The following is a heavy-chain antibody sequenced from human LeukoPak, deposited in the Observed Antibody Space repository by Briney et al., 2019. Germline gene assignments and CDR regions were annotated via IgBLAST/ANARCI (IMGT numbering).Heavy chain of an antibody. Sequence: PSETLSLTCAVYGGSSSVYYWSWIRHPPGKGLEWIGEINHSVSTNYNPSLKSRVTISVDTTKIHFSLKLSSVTAADTALYYCAKGRWIQLPLDYWGQGTLVTVSS. CDR2: INHSVST. J-gene: IGHJ4*02. CDR1: GGSSSVYY. CDR3: AKGRWIQLPLDY. V-gene: IGHV4-34*01. D-gene: IGHD5-18*01.